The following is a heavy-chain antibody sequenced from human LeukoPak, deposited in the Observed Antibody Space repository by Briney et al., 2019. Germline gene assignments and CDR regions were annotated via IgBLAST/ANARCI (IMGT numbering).Heavy chain of an antibody. D-gene: IGHD3-22*01. CDR1: GGSISSYY. CDR2: IYYSGST. CDR3: ARSSPGAERVGLLVVRGAFDI. Sequence: HSETLSLTCTVSGGSISSYYWSWIRQPPGKGLEWIGYIYYSGSTNYNPSLKSRVTISVDTSKNQLSLKLSSVTAADTAVYYCARSSPGAERVGLLVVRGAFDIWGQGTMVTVSS. V-gene: IGHV4-59*01. J-gene: IGHJ3*02.